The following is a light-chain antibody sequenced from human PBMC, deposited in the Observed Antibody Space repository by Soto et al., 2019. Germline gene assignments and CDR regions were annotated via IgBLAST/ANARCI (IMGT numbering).Light chain of an antibody. CDR3: QQSSNTPYT. CDR1: QSISNY. CDR2: VAS. Sequence: DIQMTQSPSSLSASVGDRVTITCRASQSISNYLIWYQQKPGKAPKSLIYVASSLQSGVPSRFSGSGSGTDFTLTISSLQPEDFETYYCQQSSNTPYTFGQGTKVDIK. J-gene: IGKJ2*01. V-gene: IGKV1-39*01.